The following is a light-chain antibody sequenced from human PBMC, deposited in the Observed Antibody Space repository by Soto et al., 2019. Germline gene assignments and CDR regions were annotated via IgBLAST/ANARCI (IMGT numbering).Light chain of an antibody. CDR2: GAS. V-gene: IGKV3-20*01. CDR1: QSVSSSY. CDR3: NQDGSSPPWVGRYT. Sequence: IVLTQSPGTLSLSPGERATLSCRASQSVSSSYLAWYQQKPGQAPRLLIYGASSRATGIPDRFSGSGSGTDFTLTISRLEPEDFAVYFWNQDGSSPPWVGRYTVGQETKQEI. J-gene: IGKJ2*01.